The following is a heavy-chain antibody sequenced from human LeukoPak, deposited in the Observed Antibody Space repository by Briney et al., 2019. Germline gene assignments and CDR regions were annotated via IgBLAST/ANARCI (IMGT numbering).Heavy chain of an antibody. D-gene: IGHD2-8*01. J-gene: IGHJ6*03. V-gene: IGHV3-30*02. Sequence: GGSLRLSCAASGFTFSSYGMHWVRQAPGKGLEWVAYIQYDGSNEQYADSVKGRFSISRDSSKNILYLQLNSLRAEDTAVYYCAKDRCSNGIGCYYYYMDVWGKGTTVTISS. CDR3: AKDRCSNGIGCYYYYMDV. CDR1: GFTFSSYG. CDR2: IQYDGSNE.